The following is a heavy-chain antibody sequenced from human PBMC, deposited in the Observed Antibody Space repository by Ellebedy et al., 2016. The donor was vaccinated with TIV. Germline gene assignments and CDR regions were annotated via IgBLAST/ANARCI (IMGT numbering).Heavy chain of an antibody. CDR3: ARHLGYCRGGMCYSAEYFQH. CDR2: ISPYSGNT. D-gene: IGHD2-15*01. CDR1: GYNFLEYG. V-gene: IGHV1-18*01. J-gene: IGHJ1*01. Sequence: ASVKVSCKASGYNFLEYGVSWVRQAPGQGLEWMGWISPYSGNTKSPRKFQDRLTITADTSTGTAYMELSSLRSEDTAIYYCARHLGYCRGGMCYSAEYFQHWGQGSLVIVSS.